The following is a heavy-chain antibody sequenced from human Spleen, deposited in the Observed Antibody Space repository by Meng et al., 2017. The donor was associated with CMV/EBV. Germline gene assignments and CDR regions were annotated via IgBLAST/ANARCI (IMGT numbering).Heavy chain of an antibody. CDR2: INPNSGGT. V-gene: IGHV1-2*02. Sequence: ASVKVSCKASGYTFTSYGISWVRQAPGQGLEWMGWINPNSGGTNYAQKFQGRVTMTRDTSISTAYMELSRLRSDDTAVYYCARDLGSSTVDYWGQGTLVTVSS. D-gene: IGHD6-13*01. CDR1: GYTFTSYG. CDR3: ARDLGSSTVDY. J-gene: IGHJ4*02.